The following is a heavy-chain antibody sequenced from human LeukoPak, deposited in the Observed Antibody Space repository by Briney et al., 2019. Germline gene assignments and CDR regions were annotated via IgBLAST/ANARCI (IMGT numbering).Heavy chain of an antibody. CDR2: IRSDGSST. J-gene: IGHJ4*02. Sequence: GGPLRLSCVASGITFTGNWHWVRQAPGKGLVWVSLIRSDGSSTSYADSAKGRFTISRDSAKNTLYLRMNSLRVEDTAVYYCSPIGAGYWGQGTLVTVSS. CDR3: SPIGAGY. V-gene: IGHV3-74*01. CDR1: GITFTGNW. D-gene: IGHD4/OR15-4a*01.